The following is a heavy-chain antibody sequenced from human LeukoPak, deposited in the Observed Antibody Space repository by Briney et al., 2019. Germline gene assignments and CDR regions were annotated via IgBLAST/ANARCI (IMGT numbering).Heavy chain of an antibody. CDR1: GFTVSSNY. J-gene: IGHJ4*02. CDR3: ARVHQAVAGPYFDY. V-gene: IGHV3-53*01. D-gene: IGHD6-19*01. CDR2: IYSGGST. Sequence: PGGSLRLSCAASGFTVSSNYMSWVRQAPGKGLEWVSVIYSGGSTYYADSVKGRFTISRDNSKNTLYLQMNSLRAEDTAVYYCARVHQAVAGPYFDYWGQGTLVTVSS.